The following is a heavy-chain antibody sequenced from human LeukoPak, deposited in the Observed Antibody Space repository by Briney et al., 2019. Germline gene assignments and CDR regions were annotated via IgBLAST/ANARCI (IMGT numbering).Heavy chain of an antibody. CDR2: ISSSSTAI. Sequence: GGSLRLSCAASGFTFSTYSINWVRQAPGEGLEWLSYISSSSTAIYYADSVKGRFTISRDNAKNSVYLQMNSLRVEDTAVYYCARGLRGYGGFDYWGQGTLVTVSS. D-gene: IGHD5-18*01. J-gene: IGHJ4*02. CDR1: GFTFSTYS. CDR3: ARGLRGYGGFDY. V-gene: IGHV3-48*01.